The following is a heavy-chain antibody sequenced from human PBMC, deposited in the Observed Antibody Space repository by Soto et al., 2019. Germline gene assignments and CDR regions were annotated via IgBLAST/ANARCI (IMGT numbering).Heavy chain of an antibody. CDR1: GYSFTGYW. CDR3: AGLSVCGGSNNRMDV. CDR2: IDPSDSYT. V-gene: IGHV5-10-1*01. J-gene: IGHJ6*01. Sequence: GESLKISCKGSGYSFTGYWISWVHQMPGKGLEWMGRIDPSDSYTNYSPSFQGHVTISADKSISTAYLQWGSLKASDTAMYYCAGLSVCGGSNNRMDVWGRGTTVTVSS. D-gene: IGHD2-15*01.